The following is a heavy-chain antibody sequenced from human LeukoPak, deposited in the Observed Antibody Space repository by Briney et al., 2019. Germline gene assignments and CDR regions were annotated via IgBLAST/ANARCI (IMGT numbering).Heavy chain of an antibody. CDR2: INHSGST. D-gene: IGHD3-3*01. CDR3: ARQGMWLLSGGSVDV. CDR1: GGSFSGYY. J-gene: IGHJ6*04. Sequence: SETLSLICAVYGGSFSGYYWSWIRQPPGKGLEWIGEINHSGSTNYNPSLKSRVTISVDTSKNQFSLKLSSVTAADTAVYYCARQGMWLLSGGSVDVWGKGTTVTVSS. V-gene: IGHV4-34*01.